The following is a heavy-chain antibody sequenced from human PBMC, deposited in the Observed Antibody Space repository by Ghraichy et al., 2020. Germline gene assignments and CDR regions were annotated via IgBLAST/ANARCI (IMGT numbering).Heavy chain of an antibody. CDR3: ARDPTRGRHNLNWFDP. V-gene: IGHV1-2*02. Sequence: ASVKVSCKASGYSFTGYYMHWVRQAPGQGLEWMGWINPNSGGTNYARKFQGRVTMTRDTSISTAYMELSRLRSDDTAVYYCARDPTRGRHNLNWFDPWGQGTLVTVSS. D-gene: IGHD1-1*01. CDR2: INPNSGGT. J-gene: IGHJ5*02. CDR1: GYSFTGYY.